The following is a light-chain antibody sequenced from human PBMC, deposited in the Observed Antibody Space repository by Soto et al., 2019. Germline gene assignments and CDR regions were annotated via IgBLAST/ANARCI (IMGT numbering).Light chain of an antibody. J-gene: IGLJ3*02. V-gene: IGLV2-14*01. CDR2: EVT. CDR1: SSDVGPYNY. Sequence: QTVVTQPASVSGSPGQSITISCTGTSSDVGPYNYVSWYQHHPGKAPKLLIYEVTKRPSGVSNRFSGSKSGNMASLTISGLQAEDEADYYCSSYTTSSTLVFGGGTKLTVL. CDR3: SSYTTSSTLV.